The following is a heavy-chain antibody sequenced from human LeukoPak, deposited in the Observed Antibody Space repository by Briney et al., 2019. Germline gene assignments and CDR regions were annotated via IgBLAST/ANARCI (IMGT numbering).Heavy chain of an antibody. J-gene: IGHJ4*02. D-gene: IGHD5-24*01. CDR3: AKPLRDAGSFNYPYFDF. CDR2: ISGSGGSS. CDR1: GFTFTNYA. Sequence: GGSLRLSCAASGFTFTNYAMNWVRQAPGKGLEWVSAISGSGGSSSYADSVRGRFTISRDNSNNMLYLQMNSLRAEDTAVYYCAKPLRDAGSFNYPYFDFWGQGTLATVSS. V-gene: IGHV3-23*01.